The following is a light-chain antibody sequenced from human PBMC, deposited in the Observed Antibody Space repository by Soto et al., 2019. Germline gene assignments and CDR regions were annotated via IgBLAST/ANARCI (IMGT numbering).Light chain of an antibody. CDR1: QSISTY. Sequence: DIQMTQSPSSLSASVGDRVTITCRASQSISTYLIWYQQKPGKAPKLLIYDASSLESGVPSRFSGSGSGTEFTLTISSLQPDDFATYYCQQHNSYSWTFGQGTKVDIK. V-gene: IGKV1-5*01. CDR3: QQHNSYSWT. J-gene: IGKJ1*01. CDR2: DAS.